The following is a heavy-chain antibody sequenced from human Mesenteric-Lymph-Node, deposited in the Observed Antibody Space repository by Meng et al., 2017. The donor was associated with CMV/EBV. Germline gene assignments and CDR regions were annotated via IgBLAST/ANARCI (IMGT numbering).Heavy chain of an antibody. CDR2: IFYTGST. CDR3: ARDPKTSSWYHFDY. Sequence: SETLSLTCTVSGASINSYYWSWIRQPPGKGLEWIGYIFYTGSTNYNPSLKSRVTMSVDTSNVQFSLRLSSVTAADTAIYYCARDPKTSSWYHFDYWGQGTLVTVSS. CDR1: GASINSYY. J-gene: IGHJ4*02. D-gene: IGHD6-13*01. V-gene: IGHV4-59*01.